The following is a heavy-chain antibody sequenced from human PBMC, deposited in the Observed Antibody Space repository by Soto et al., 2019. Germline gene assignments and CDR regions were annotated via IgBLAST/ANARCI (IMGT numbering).Heavy chain of an antibody. Sequence: GASVKVSCKASGYTFTSYGISWVRQAPGQGLEWMGWISACNGNTNYAQKLHGRVTMTTDTSTRTAYMELRSLSSDDTAVYYCARDGYHYDSSGYLGFDYWGQGTLVTVSS. CDR1: GYTFTSYG. CDR2: ISACNGNT. V-gene: IGHV1-18*04. J-gene: IGHJ4*02. CDR3: ARDGYHYDSSGYLGFDY. D-gene: IGHD3-22*01.